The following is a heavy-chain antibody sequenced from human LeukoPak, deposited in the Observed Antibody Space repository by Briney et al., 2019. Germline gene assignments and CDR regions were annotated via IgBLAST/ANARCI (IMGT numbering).Heavy chain of an antibody. D-gene: IGHD5-18*01. V-gene: IGHV3-53*01. Sequence: PGRTLRLSCAATGFTDSSNYTSWAPHAPTEGLEWVSVIYSGGSPYYATSVTGRFTTSRDNSKNTLYLQMNGLRAEDTAVYYCARVSGYSYGHEDYWGQGTLVTVSS. CDR2: IYSGGSP. J-gene: IGHJ4*02. CDR3: ARVSGYSYGHEDY. CDR1: GFTDSSNY.